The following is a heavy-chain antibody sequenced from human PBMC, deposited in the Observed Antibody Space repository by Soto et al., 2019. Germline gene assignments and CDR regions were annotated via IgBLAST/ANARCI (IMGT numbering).Heavy chain of an antibody. CDR3: ARGRPPTRRHYFDY. CDR1: GGSFSGYY. CDR2: INHSGST. J-gene: IGHJ4*02. V-gene: IGHV4-34*01. Sequence: SETLSLTCAVYGGSFSGYYWSWIRQPPGKGLEWIGEINHSGSTNYNPSLKSRVTISVDTSKNQFSLKLSSVTAADTAVYYCARGRPPTRRHYFDYWGQGTLVTVS.